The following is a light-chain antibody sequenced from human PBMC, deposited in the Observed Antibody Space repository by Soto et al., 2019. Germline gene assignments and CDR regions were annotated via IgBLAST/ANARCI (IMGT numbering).Light chain of an antibody. J-gene: IGKJ4*01. Sequence: DIQMTQSPSSLSASVGDRVTITCRASQSISRYLNWYQQKPGKAPKXLIYAASSLQSGVPSRFSGSGSGTDLTITISSLQPEDFETYYGQQSFSTLVTFGGGTKVDI. V-gene: IGKV1-39*01. CDR1: QSISRY. CDR3: QQSFSTLVT. CDR2: AAS.